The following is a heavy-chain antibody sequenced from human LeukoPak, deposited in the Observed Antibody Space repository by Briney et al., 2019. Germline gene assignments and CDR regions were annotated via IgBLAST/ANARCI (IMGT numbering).Heavy chain of an antibody. CDR3: ARVGGSNYYYYGMDV. J-gene: IGHJ6*02. Sequence: SETLSLTCTVSGGSISSYYWSWIRQPPGKGLGWIGYIYYSGSTNYNPSLKSRVTISVDTSKNQFSLKLSSVTAADTAVYYCARVGGSNYYYYGMDVWGQGTTVTVSS. CDR1: GGSISSYY. CDR2: IYYSGST. D-gene: IGHD3-10*01. V-gene: IGHV4-59*01.